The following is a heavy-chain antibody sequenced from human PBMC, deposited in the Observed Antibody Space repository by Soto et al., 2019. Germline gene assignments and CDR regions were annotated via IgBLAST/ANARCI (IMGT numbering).Heavy chain of an antibody. J-gene: IGHJ6*02. CDR3: ARIDCTGNNCKPYYSYGMDV. D-gene: IGHD2-8*02. CDR2: IWYDGGTK. V-gene: IGHV3-33*01. CDR1: GFTFYTYG. Sequence: TGGSLRLSCAASGFTFYTYGMHWVRQVPGKGLQWVAIIWYDGGTKYYADSVRGRFTVSRDNSKNTLYLQMNSLRDEDTAVYYCARIDCTGNNCKPYYSYGMDVWGQGTTVTVSS.